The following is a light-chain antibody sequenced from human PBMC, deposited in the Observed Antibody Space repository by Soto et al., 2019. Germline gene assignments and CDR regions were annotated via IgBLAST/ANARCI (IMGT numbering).Light chain of an antibody. J-gene: IGKJ4*01. CDR1: QSVLYIPTNKNY. Sequence: DILITQSPDSLAVSLGERATISCRSSQSVLYIPTNKNYLAWYQQKPGQPPKLLIYWASTRESGVPDRFSGSGFGTEFTLTISSLQAEDVAVDYCQQYFTTPRLGFGGGTKVEIK. CDR2: WAS. V-gene: IGKV4-1*01. CDR3: QQYFTTPRLG.